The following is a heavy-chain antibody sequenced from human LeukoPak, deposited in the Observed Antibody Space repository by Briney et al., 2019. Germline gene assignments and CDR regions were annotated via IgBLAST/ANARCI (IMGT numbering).Heavy chain of an antibody. CDR1: GGSISSYY. V-gene: IGHV4-59*01. CDR2: IYYSGST. D-gene: IGHD3-3*01. J-gene: IGHJ4*02. Sequence: SETLSLTCTVSGGSISSYYWSWIRQPPGKGLEWIGYIYYSGSTNYNPSLKSRVTISVDTSKNQFSLKLSSVTAADTAVYYCARYDFWSGIDYWGQGTLVTVSS. CDR3: ARYDFWSGIDY.